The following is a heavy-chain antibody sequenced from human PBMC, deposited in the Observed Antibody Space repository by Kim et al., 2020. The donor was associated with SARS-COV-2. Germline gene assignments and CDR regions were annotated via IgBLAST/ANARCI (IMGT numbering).Heavy chain of an antibody. D-gene: IGHD3-10*01. V-gene: IGHV1-18*01. CDR3: ARVWFGELSLDY. Sequence: NYAQKLQGRVTMTTDTSTSTAYMELRSLRSDDTAVYYCARVWFGELSLDYWGQGTLVTVSS. J-gene: IGHJ4*02.